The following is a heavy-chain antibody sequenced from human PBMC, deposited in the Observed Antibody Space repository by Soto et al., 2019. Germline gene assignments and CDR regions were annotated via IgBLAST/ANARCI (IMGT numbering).Heavy chain of an antibody. V-gene: IGHV4-30-2*01. CDR2: IYHSGST. CDR3: ARVPTP. CDR1: GGSISSGGYS. J-gene: IGHJ3*01. Sequence: QLQLQESGSGRVKPSQTLSLTCAVSGGSISSGGYSWSWIRQPPGKGLEWIGYIYHSGSTYYTPSLKSRVTISVDRSKNQFSLKLSSVTAADTAVYYCARVPTPWGQGTMVTVSS.